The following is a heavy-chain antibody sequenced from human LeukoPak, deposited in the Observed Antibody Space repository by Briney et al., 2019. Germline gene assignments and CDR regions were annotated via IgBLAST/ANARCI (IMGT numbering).Heavy chain of an antibody. V-gene: IGHV5-51*01. CDR1: GYSFTNYW. D-gene: IGHD6-13*01. CDR2: IYPGDSDT. J-gene: IGHJ5*02. Sequence: GESLKISCKGSGYSFTNYWSGWVRQVPGKGLEWMGIIYPGDSDTRYSPSFQGQVTISADKSISTAYLQWSSLKASDTAMYYCARQYSSSLNWFDPWGQGTLVTVSS. CDR3: ARQYSSSLNWFDP.